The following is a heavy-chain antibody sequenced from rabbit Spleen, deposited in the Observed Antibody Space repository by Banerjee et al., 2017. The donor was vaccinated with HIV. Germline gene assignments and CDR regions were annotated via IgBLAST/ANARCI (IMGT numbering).Heavy chain of an antibody. Sequence: QEQLVESGGGLVQPGASLTLTCTASGFSFSSRYDMCWVRQAPGKGLEWIGSINSGASIYYATWAKGRFTISKTSSTTMTLQMPGLTAADTATYFCAREKSGNHGHDLWGPGTLVTVS. D-gene: IGHD3-1*01. V-gene: IGHV1S45*01. CDR2: INSGASI. CDR3: AREKSGNHGHDL. CDR1: GFSFSSRYD. J-gene: IGHJ4*01.